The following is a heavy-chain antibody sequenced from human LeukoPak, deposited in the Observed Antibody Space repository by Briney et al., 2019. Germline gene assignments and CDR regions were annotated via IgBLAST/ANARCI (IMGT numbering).Heavy chain of an antibody. D-gene: IGHD3-10*01. CDR1: GGFISSYY. V-gene: IGHV4-59*08. J-gene: IGHJ5*02. Sequence: PSETLSLTCTVSGGFISSYYWNWIRQAPGKGLEWIGYIYDSGSTFYNPSLKSRVTISIDTSKNQLFLTLRSVTAADTAVYYCARHFHGSGSYSLLNWFDPWGQGTLVTVSS. CDR2: IYDSGST. CDR3: ARHFHGSGSYSLLNWFDP.